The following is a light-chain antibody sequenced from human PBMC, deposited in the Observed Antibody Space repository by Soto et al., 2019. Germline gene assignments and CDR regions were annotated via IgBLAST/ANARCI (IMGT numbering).Light chain of an antibody. Sequence: QSALTQPASVSGSPGQSTTISCTGTNSDVGSYNLVSWYQHHPGKAPKLMIYEGSRRPSGVSNRFSGSKSVNTASLTISGLQAEDEADYFCCSYAGTSGAHWVFGGGTKLTVL. J-gene: IGLJ3*02. CDR3: CSYAGTSGAHWV. CDR1: NSDVGSYNL. CDR2: EGS. V-gene: IGLV2-23*01.